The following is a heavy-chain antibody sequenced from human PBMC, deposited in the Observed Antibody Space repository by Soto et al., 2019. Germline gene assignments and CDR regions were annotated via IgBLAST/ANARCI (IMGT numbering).Heavy chain of an antibody. CDR1: GFTFSSYS. CDR2: ISSSSTI. J-gene: IGHJ4*02. V-gene: IGHV3-48*01. Sequence: PGGSLRLSCAASGFTFSSYSMNWVRQAPGKGLEWVSYISSSSTIYYADSVKGRFTISRDNAKNSLYLQMNSLRAEDTAVYYCARVKDSGYAGIDYWGQGTLVTVSS. CDR3: ARVKDSGYAGIDY. D-gene: IGHD5-12*01.